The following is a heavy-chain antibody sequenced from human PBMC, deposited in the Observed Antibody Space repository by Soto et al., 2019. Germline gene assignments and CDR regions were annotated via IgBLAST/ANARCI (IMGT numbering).Heavy chain of an antibody. J-gene: IGHJ4*02. Sequence: QVQLQESGPGLVKSSETLSLTCAVSGGSISSENWWNWVRQPPGKGLEWIGEIHHTESTNYNPSLQSRVTISVDKSRELFSPRLSSVTAADTAVYYCARRMRAGRYYDAGDYWGQGILVTVTS. CDR1: GGSISSENW. CDR3: ARRMRAGRYYDAGDY. D-gene: IGHD3-22*01. V-gene: IGHV4-4*02. CDR2: IHHTEST.